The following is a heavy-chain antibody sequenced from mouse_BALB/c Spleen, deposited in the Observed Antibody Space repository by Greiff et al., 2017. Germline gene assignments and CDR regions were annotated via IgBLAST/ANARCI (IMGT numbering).Heavy chain of an antibody. J-gene: IGHJ1*01. Sequence: EVQLQQSGPELVKPGASVKMSCKASGYTFTSYVMHWVKQKPGQGLEWIGYINPYNDGTKYNEKFKGKATLTSDKSSSTAYMELSSLTSEDSAVYYCAKRGLYGSSYWYFDVWGAGTTVTVSS. CDR1: GYTFTSYV. CDR2: INPYNDGT. D-gene: IGHD1-1*01. CDR3: AKRGLYGSSYWYFDV. V-gene: IGHV1-14*01.